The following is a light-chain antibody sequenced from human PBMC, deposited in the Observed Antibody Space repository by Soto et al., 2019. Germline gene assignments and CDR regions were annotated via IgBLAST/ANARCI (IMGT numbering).Light chain of an antibody. V-gene: IGKV3-11*01. J-gene: IGKJ3*01. CDR1: QSVSSY. CDR2: DVS. Sequence: EIVLTQSPATLSLSPGERATLSCRASQSVSSYLAWYQQKPGQAPRLLIYDVSNRATGIPARFSGSGSGTDVTLTISSLEPEDVAVYYCQQRSNWPRFTFGPGTKVDIK. CDR3: QQRSNWPRFT.